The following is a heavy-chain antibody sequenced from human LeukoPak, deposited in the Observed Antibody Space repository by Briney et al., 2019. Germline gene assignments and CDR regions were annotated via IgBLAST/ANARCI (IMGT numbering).Heavy chain of an antibody. CDR3: AKSKPAYYYYGMDV. J-gene: IGHJ6*02. V-gene: IGHV3-74*01. CDR1: GFTFSSYW. Sequence: PGGSLRLSCAASGFTFSSYWMHWVRQAPGKGLVWVSRINSDGSSTSYADSVKGRFTISRDNSKNTLYLQMNSLRAKDTAVYYCAKSKPAYYYYGMDVWGQGTTVTASS. D-gene: IGHD2-2*01. CDR2: INSDGSST.